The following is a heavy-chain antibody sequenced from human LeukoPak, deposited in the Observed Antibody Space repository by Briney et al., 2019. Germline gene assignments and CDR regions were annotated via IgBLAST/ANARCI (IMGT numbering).Heavy chain of an antibody. CDR2: ISSSGGST. CDR3: VRGTREAAAGTQRGYFDD. CDR1: GFTFSSYA. V-gene: IGHV3-64D*06. J-gene: IGHJ4*02. D-gene: IGHD6-13*01. Sequence: PGGPLRLSCSASGFTFSSYAMYWVRQAPGKALEYVSAISSSGGSTYYADSVKGRFTISRDNSKNTLYLQMSSLRTEDTAVYYCVRGTREAAAGTQRGYFDDWGQGTLVTVSS.